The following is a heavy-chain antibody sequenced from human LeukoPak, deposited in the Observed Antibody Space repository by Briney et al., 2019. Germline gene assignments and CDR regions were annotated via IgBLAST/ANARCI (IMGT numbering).Heavy chain of an antibody. CDR2: VFYNGAT. CDR3: ASRKYDFWSGYRGYYYMDV. Sequence: SETLSLTCIVSGGSISSSIYYWAWVRQPPGKGLEWIGTVFYNGATQYSPSLRSRVTISIDTSTNQFSLKLTSVTAADTAVYYCASRKYDFWSGYRGYYYMDVWGKGTTVTVSS. V-gene: IGHV4-39*07. D-gene: IGHD3-3*01. J-gene: IGHJ6*03. CDR1: GGSISSSIYY.